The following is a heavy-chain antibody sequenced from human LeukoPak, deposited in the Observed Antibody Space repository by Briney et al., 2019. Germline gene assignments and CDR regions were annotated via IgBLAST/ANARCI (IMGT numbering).Heavy chain of an antibody. D-gene: IGHD3-10*01. CDR2: INHSGST. CDR3: ARVSSEMVRGVIWFDP. Sequence: SETLSLTCAVYGGSFSGYYWSWIRQPPGKGLVWIGEINHSGSTNYNPSLKSRVTISVDTSKNQFSLKLSSVTAADTAVYYCARVSSEMVRGVIWFDPWGQGTLVTVSS. J-gene: IGHJ5*02. V-gene: IGHV4-34*01. CDR1: GGSFSGYY.